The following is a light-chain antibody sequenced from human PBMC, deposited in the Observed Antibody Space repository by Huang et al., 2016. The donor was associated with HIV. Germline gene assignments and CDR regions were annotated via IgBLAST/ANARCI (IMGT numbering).Light chain of an antibody. Sequence: DIVVTQSPDSLAVSLGETASLPCRPSQSVLSSSTNQNYLAWVQQKAGQPSKLYIFWASTREAGVSDRITGSGSGTHFTLTISNVRTEDVAIYYCQQYYNSPQTFGPGTRVEI. CDR2: WAS. J-gene: IGKJ1*01. V-gene: IGKV4-1*01. CDR3: QQYYNSPQT. CDR1: QSVLSSSTNQNY.